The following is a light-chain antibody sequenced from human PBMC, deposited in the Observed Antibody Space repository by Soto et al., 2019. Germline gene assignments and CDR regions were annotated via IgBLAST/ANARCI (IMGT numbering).Light chain of an antibody. CDR3: QQYSNWPPYT. CDR1: QSVGSN. V-gene: IGKV3-15*01. CDR2: DTS. Sequence: EIVMTQSPATLSVSPGEGATLSCRASQSVGSNLAWYQQKPGQAPRLLISDTSTRATDIPARFSGSGSGTEFTLTISSLQSEDFAVYSCQQYSNWPPYTFGQGTKLEIK. J-gene: IGKJ2*01.